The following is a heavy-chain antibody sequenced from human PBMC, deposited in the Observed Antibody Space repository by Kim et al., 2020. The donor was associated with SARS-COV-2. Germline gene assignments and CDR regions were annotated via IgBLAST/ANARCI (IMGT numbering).Heavy chain of an antibody. CDR2: IYYSGST. J-gene: IGHJ4*02. Sequence: SETLSLTCTVSGGSISSGGYYWSWIRQHPGKGLEWIGYIYYSGSTYYNPSLKSRVTISVDTSKNQFSLKLSSVTAADTAVYYCAREFGSGPSYFDYWGQGTLVTVSS. D-gene: IGHD3-10*01. V-gene: IGHV4-31*03. CDR1: GGSISSGGYY. CDR3: AREFGSGPSYFDY.